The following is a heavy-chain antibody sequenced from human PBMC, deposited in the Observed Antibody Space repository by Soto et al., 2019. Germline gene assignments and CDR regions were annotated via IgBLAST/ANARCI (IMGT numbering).Heavy chain of an antibody. CDR2: FSGTGGYT. CDR3: AKDHYYYDSSTPSTNWFDP. CDR1: GFTLSSYA. Sequence: GGSLRLSCAASGFTLSSYAMSWVRQAPGKGLEWVSTFSGTGGYTYYADSVKGRFTISRDDSKNTLYLQMNSLRAEDTAVYYCAKDHYYYDSSTPSTNWFDPWGQGTLVTVSS. J-gene: IGHJ5*02. V-gene: IGHV3-23*01. D-gene: IGHD3-22*01.